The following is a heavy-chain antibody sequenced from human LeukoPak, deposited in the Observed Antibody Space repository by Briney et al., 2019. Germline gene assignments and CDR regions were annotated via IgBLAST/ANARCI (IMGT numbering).Heavy chain of an antibody. Sequence: ASVKVSCKASGYTFTSYGISWVRQAPGQGLEWMGWISAYNGNTNYAQKFQGRVTMTRNTSISTAYMELSSLRSEDTAVYYCARSRGLRYFDWSSLPYYMDVWGKGTTVTISS. V-gene: IGHV1-18*01. CDR2: ISAYNGNT. CDR3: ARSRGLRYFDWSSLPYYMDV. J-gene: IGHJ6*03. CDR1: GYTFTSYG. D-gene: IGHD3-9*01.